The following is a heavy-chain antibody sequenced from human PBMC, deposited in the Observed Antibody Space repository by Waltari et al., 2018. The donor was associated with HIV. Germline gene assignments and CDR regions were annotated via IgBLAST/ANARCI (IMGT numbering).Heavy chain of an antibody. Sequence: DVGLVESGGEVVRPGASLRLSCVASGFTIDDYGMAWVRQRPGQGLEWVSNVDGIGGSANYGDSVKGRFTVFRDNPKASLYLQMNNLRDEDTGLYYCVRDSDGSGYDIWGRGTLVTVFS. CDR1: GFTIDDYG. J-gene: IGHJ1*01. CDR3: VRDSDGSGYDI. V-gene: IGHV3-20*04. D-gene: IGHD3-3*01. CDR2: VDGIGGSA.